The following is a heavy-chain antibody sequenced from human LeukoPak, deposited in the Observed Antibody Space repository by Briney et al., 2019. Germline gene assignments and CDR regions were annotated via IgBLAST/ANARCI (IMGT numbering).Heavy chain of an antibody. Sequence: GGSLRLSCAASGFAFSSYAMSWVRQAPGKGLEWVSAISGSGGSTYYADSVKGRFTISRDNSKNTLYLQMNSLRAEDTAVYYCAKPHAPYGDYPSIHIWGQGTMVTVSS. V-gene: IGHV3-23*01. CDR1: GFAFSSYA. CDR3: AKPHAPYGDYPSIHI. CDR2: ISGSGGST. J-gene: IGHJ3*02. D-gene: IGHD4-17*01.